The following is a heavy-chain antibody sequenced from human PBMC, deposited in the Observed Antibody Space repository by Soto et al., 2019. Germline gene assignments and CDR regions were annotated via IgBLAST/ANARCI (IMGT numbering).Heavy chain of an antibody. J-gene: IGHJ6*04. CDR3: ESSIVVVPAGINYYYGMHV. Sequence: QTLSLTCAISGDSFSSNSAAWNWIRQSPSRGLEWLGRTYYRSKWYNDYAVSVKSRITINPDTSKNQFSLQLNSVTTEDTAVYYCESSIVVVPAGINYYYGMHVSGKATTVTVSS. CDR1: GDSFSSNSAA. CDR2: TYYRSKWYN. D-gene: IGHD2-2*01. V-gene: IGHV6-1*01.